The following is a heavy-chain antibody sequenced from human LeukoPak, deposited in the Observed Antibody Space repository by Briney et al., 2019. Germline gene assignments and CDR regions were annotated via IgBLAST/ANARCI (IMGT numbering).Heavy chain of an antibody. J-gene: IGHJ5*02. Sequence: SETLSLTSTVSGGSISSNSYYWGWIRQPPGKGLEWIGSIYYGGSTYYNPSLKSRVTMSVDTSKNQYSLKLSSVPAADTAVYYCARHGDPNFFDPWGQGTLVTVSS. D-gene: IGHD2-21*01. CDR1: GGSISSNSYY. CDR2: IYYGGST. CDR3: ARHGDPNFFDP. V-gene: IGHV4-39*01.